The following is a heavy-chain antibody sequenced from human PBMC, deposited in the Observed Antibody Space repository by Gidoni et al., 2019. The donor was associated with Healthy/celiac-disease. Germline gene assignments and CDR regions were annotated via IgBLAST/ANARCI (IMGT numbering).Heavy chain of an antibody. CDR2: IYYSGST. CDR3: ARVNYDYIWGSYRFDY. D-gene: IGHD3-16*02. J-gene: IGHJ4*02. Sequence: QGQLQESSPGLVKPSATLSLNCTDHGGSGSSGSYYWSWLRQPPGKGLEWIAYIYYSGSTNYNPSLKSRVNISVDTSKKQFSLKLSSVTAADTAVYYCARVNYDYIWGSYRFDYWGQGTLVTVSS. CDR1: GGSGSSGSYY. V-gene: IGHV4-61*01.